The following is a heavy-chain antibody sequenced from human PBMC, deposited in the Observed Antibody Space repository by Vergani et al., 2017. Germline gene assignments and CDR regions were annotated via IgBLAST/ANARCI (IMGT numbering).Heavy chain of an antibody. CDR2: IFYRGTT. D-gene: IGHD2-2*02. V-gene: IGHV4-31*11. CDR3: ATIGYRRWGYYFDY. Sequence: QVQLHDSGPGVVKPSQTLSLTCAVSGGSISSGDHCWTWIRQRPGKGLEWIGYIFYRGTTYANPSLRSRLTISVDTSQNQFSLKLRSVTAADTAVYYCATIGYRRWGYYFDYWGQGILGTVSS. CDR1: GGSISSGDHC. J-gene: IGHJ4*02.